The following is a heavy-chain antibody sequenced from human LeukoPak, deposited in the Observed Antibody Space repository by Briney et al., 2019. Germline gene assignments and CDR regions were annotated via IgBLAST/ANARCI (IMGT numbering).Heavy chain of an antibody. CDR1: GFTFSSCS. D-gene: IGHD2-15*01. Sequence: GGSLRLSCAASGFTFSSCSMNWVRQAPGKGLEWVSSISSSSSYIYYADSVKGRFTISRDNAKNSLYLQMNSLGAEDTALYYCAKDSVVAATRRIPNWFDPWGQGTLVTVSS. J-gene: IGHJ5*02. CDR3: AKDSVVAATRRIPNWFDP. V-gene: IGHV3-21*04. CDR2: ISSSSSYI.